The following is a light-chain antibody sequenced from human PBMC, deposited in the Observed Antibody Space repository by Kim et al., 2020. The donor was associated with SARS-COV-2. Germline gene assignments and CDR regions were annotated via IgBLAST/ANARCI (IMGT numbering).Light chain of an antibody. CDR3: CSYAGSYSFV. V-gene: IGLV2-11*01. CDR1: SSDVGGHDF. J-gene: IGLJ1*01. CDR2: DVT. Sequence: GTSVTLSCTGTSSDVGGHDFVSWYQHHPGKVPKLLIFDVTQRPSGVPDRFSGSKSGNTASLTISGLQADDEADYYCCSYAGSYSFVFGTGTKVTVL.